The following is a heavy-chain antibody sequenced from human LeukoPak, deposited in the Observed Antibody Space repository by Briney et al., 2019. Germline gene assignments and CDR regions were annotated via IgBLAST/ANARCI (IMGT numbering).Heavy chain of an antibody. CDR3: ATHDYGDFWSFDY. CDR1: GGTFSSYA. CDR2: IIPILGIA. D-gene: IGHD4-17*01. V-gene: IGHV1-69*04. Sequence: SVKVSCKASGGTFSSYAISWVRQAPAQELEWMGRIIPILGIANYAQKFQGRVTITADKSTSTAYMELSSLRSEDTAVYYCATHDYGDFWSFDYWGQGTVVTVSP. J-gene: IGHJ4*02.